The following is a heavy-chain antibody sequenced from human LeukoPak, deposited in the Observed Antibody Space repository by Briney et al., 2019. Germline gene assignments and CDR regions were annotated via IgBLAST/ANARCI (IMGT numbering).Heavy chain of an antibody. J-gene: IGHJ4*02. D-gene: IGHD6-25*01. Sequence: GASVKVSCKASGYTLTSYAMNWVRQAPGQGLEWMGWINTKTGNPTYAQGFTGRFVFSLDTSVSTAYLQMSSLKVEDTAVYYCARDLRYGGYALWGQGTLVTVSS. CDR1: GYTLTSYA. V-gene: IGHV7-4-1*02. CDR3: ARDLRYGGYAL. CDR2: INTKTGNP.